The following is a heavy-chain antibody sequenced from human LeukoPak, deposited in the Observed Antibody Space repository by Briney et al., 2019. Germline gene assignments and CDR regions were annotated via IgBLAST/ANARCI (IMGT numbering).Heavy chain of an antibody. Sequence: GGSLRLSCAASGFSFRDYYFSWIRQAPGQGLEWLSFISASGNIIHYEDSVKGRFTISRDDAKNSVFLQMNSLKTEDTALYYCARHMVITPFDSWGQGTLVTVSS. CDR2: ISASGNII. J-gene: IGHJ4*02. CDR1: GFSFRDYY. CDR3: ARHMVITPFDS. D-gene: IGHD4/OR15-4a*01. V-gene: IGHV3-11*01.